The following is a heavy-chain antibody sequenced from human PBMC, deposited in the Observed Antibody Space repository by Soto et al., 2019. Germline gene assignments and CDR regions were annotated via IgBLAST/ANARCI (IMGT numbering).Heavy chain of an antibody. D-gene: IGHD3-16*01. CDR2: IKQDGSEK. Sequence: EVQLMESGGGLVQPGGSLRLSCEASGFSFSASWMAWVRQAPGQGLEWVADIKQDGSEKNYVDSVKGRATISRDNAKNPLYLQMNSLGAEDTAVYYCGRDPYFGAIDYWGLGTLVSVSS. J-gene: IGHJ4*02. CDR3: GRDPYFGAIDY. V-gene: IGHV3-7*01. CDR1: GFSFSASW.